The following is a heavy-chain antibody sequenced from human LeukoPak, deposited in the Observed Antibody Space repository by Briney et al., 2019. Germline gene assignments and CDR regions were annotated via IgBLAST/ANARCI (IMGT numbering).Heavy chain of an antibody. Sequence: ASVKVSCKASGYTFTSYGISWVRQAPGQGLEWMGWISAYNGNTNYAQKIHGRVTMTTDTSTNTAYMELRSLTSDDTAVYYCARLGTDCSGGSCYWGQGTLVTVSS. V-gene: IGHV1-18*01. CDR1: GYTFTSYG. D-gene: IGHD2-15*01. CDR2: ISAYNGNT. CDR3: ARLGTDCSGGSCY. J-gene: IGHJ4*02.